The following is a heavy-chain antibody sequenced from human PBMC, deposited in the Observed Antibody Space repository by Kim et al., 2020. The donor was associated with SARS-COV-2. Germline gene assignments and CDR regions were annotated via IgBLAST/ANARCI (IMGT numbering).Heavy chain of an antibody. J-gene: IGHJ4*02. Sequence: GGSLRLSCAASGFTFDDYAMHWVRQAPGKGLEWVSGISWNSGSIGYADSVKGRFTISRDNAKNSLYLQMNSLRAEDTALYYCAKGPIYSNYLDYWGQGTL. V-gene: IGHV3-9*01. CDR2: ISWNSGSI. D-gene: IGHD4-4*01. CDR1: GFTFDDYA. CDR3: AKGPIYSNYLDY.